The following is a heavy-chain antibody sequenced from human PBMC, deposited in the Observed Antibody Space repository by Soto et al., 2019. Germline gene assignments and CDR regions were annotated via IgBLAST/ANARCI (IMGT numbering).Heavy chain of an antibody. CDR3: ELPGYMLSKEYDI. CDR1: GFTFTNSA. Sequence: MQLVQSGPDVKNPGSSVRVSCKASGFTFTNSAVQWVRQARGQRLEWIGWIVVGSGDTNYAQKFQERVTITRDMSTSTAYMEMRSLRSEDTAVYYCELPGYMLSKEYDILGQGTLVTVSS. J-gene: IGHJ3*02. V-gene: IGHV1-58*01. CDR2: IVVGSGDT. D-gene: IGHD3-16*02.